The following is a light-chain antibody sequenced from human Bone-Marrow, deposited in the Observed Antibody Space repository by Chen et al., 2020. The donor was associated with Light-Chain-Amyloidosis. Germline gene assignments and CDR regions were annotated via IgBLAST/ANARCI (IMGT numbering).Light chain of an antibody. CDR3: AASDNSLNGVV. Sequence: QSVLTQQPSTSGTPGQRVTISCYGSTSNIGTYTVNWYRQIPGTAPRLLIQSDNHRPSGGPDRFSGSKSGASASLAIRWRQSGDEADYYGAASDNSLNGVVFGGGTKLTVL. V-gene: IGLV1-44*01. CDR2: SDN. CDR1: TSNIGTYT. J-gene: IGLJ2*01.